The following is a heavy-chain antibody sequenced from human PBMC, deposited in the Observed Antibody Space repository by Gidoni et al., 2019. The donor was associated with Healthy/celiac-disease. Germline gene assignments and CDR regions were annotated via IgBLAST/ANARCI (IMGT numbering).Heavy chain of an antibody. V-gene: IGHV3-15*01. D-gene: IGHD1-1*01. CDR2: IKSKTDGGTT. Sequence: VQLVESGGGLVKPGGSLRLSPAASGCTFSNACMSWVRQAPGKGLECVGRIKSKTDGGTTDYAAPVKGRFTIARDDSKNTLYLQMNSLKTEDTAVYYCTTETYNPYYYYGMDVWGQGTTVTVSS. CDR1: GCTFSNAC. J-gene: IGHJ6*02. CDR3: TTETYNPYYYYGMDV.